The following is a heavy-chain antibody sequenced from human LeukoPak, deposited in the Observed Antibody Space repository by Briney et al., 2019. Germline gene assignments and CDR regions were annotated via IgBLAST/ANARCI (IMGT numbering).Heavy chain of an antibody. CDR1: GFTFGDYA. Sequence: GGSLRLSCTASGFTFGDYAMSWVRQAPGKGLEWVGFIRSKAYGGTTEYAASVKGRFTISRDDSKSIAYLQMNSLKTEDTAVYYCTRDRSRALGHLDYWGQGTLVTVSS. CDR2: IRSKAYGGTT. CDR3: TRDRSRALGHLDY. D-gene: IGHD3-16*02. V-gene: IGHV3-49*04. J-gene: IGHJ4*02.